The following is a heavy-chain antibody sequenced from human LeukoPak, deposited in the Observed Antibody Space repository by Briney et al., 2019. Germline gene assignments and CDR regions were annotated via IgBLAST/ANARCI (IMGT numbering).Heavy chain of an antibody. CDR2: INQGGSEK. CDR3: ARIYDNSGYYDY. J-gene: IGHJ4*02. V-gene: IGHV3-7*04. CDR1: GFTFSSYW. D-gene: IGHD3-22*01. Sequence: GGSLRLSCAASGFTFSSYWMSWVRQAPGKGLEWVANINQGGSEKYYVDSVKGRFTISRDNAKNSLCLQMNSLRAEDTAVYYCARIYDNSGYYDYWGQGTLVTVSS.